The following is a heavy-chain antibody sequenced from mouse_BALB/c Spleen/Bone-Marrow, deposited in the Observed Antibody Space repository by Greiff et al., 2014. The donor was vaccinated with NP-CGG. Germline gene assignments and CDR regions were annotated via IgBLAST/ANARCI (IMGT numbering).Heavy chain of an antibody. CDR2: INSNGGST. CDR1: GFTFSSYG. D-gene: IGHD2-3*01. J-gene: IGHJ3*01. V-gene: IGHV5-6-3*01. Sequence: DVMLVESGGGLVQPGGSLKLSCAASGFTFSSYGMSWVRQTPDKRLELVATINSNGGSTYYPDSVKGRFTISRDNAKNTLYLQMSGLKSEDTAMYYCARDRGWLLRFAYWGQGTLVTVSA. CDR3: ARDRGWLLRFAY.